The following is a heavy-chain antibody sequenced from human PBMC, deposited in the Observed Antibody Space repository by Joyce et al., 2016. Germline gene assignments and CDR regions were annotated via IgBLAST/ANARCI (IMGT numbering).Heavy chain of an antibody. CDR3: ASAIGYCSGGSCPFDY. D-gene: IGHD2-15*01. CDR1: GGSISSSSYF. CDR2: MFYSGSP. Sequence: LQLQESGPGLVKPSETLSLTCTVSGGSISSSSYFWGWIRQPPGKGLEWIGSMFYSGSPYYNPSLNSRVTISVDTSKNQFSLILNSVTAADTAIYYCASAIGYCSGGSCPFDYWGQGTLVTVSS. V-gene: IGHV4-39*01. J-gene: IGHJ4*02.